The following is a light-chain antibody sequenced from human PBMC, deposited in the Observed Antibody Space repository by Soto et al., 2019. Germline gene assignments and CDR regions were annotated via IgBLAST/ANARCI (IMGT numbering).Light chain of an antibody. V-gene: IGLV2-14*03. J-gene: IGLJ2*01. Sequence: QSALTQPASVSGSPGQSITISCTGTSSNVGGYNYVSGYQQHPGKVPKLMIYDVSNRSSGVSNRFSGSKSGNTASLTISGLQAEDEADYYCSSYTSSSTVVFGGGTKLTVL. CDR2: DVS. CDR3: SSYTSSSTVV. CDR1: SSNVGGYNY.